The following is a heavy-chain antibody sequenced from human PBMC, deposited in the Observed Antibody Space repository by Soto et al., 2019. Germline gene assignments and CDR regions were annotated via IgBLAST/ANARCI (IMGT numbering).Heavy chain of an antibody. Sequence: ASVKVSFKASGYTFTGYYMHWVRQAPGQGLEWMGWINPNSGGTNYAQKFQGRVTISVDTSKNQFSLKLSSVTAADTAVYYCARDRGYVLGTDPWGQGTLVTVSS. CDR3: ARDRGYVLGTDP. J-gene: IGHJ5*02. D-gene: IGHD2-2*01. V-gene: IGHV1-2*02. CDR2: INPNSGGT. CDR1: GYTFTGYY.